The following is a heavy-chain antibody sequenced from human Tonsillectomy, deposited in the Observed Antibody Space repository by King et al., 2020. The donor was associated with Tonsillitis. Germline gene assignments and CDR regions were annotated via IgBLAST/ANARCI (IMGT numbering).Heavy chain of an antibody. Sequence: VQLVESGAEVKKPGASVKVSRKASGYTFTGYYMHWVRQAPGQGLEWMGWINPNSGGTNYAQKFQGRVTMTRDTSISTAYMELSRLRSDDTAVYYCARQYCGGDCYSDYWGQGTLVTVSS. D-gene: IGHD2-21*02. CDR1: GYTFTGYY. J-gene: IGHJ4*02. CDR2: INPNSGGT. V-gene: IGHV1-2*02. CDR3: ARQYCGGDCYSDY.